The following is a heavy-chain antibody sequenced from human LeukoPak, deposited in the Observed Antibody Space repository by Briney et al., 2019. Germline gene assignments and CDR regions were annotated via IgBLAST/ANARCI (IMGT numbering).Heavy chain of an antibody. V-gene: IGHV3-7*01. J-gene: IGHJ4*02. D-gene: IGHD1-14*01. Sequence: GGSLRLSCAASGFTFSSYWMSWVRQAPGKGLEWVANIKQDGSEKYYVDSVKGRFTISRDNAKNSLYLQMNSLRAEDTAVYYRTGVTAYYFDYWGQGTLVTVSS. CDR2: IKQDGSEK. CDR1: GFTFSSYW. CDR3: TGVTAYYFDY.